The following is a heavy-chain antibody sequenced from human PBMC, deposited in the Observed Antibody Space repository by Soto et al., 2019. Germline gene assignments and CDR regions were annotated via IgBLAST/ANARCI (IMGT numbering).Heavy chain of an antibody. Sequence: GGSLRLSCAASGFTFSSYGMHWVRQAPGKGLEWVAVISYDGSNKYYADSVKGRFTISRDNSKNTLYLQMNSLRAEDTAVYYCAKDGGISGEVLPWSARLYGMDVWGQGTTVTVSS. V-gene: IGHV3-30*18. CDR2: ISYDGSNK. CDR3: AKDGGISGEVLPWSARLYGMDV. J-gene: IGHJ6*02. D-gene: IGHD3-10*01. CDR1: GFTFSSYG.